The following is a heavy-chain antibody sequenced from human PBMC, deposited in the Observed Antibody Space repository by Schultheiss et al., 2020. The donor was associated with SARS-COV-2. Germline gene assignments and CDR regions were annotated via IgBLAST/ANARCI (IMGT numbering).Heavy chain of an antibody. CDR1: GYTFTSYG. CDR3: ASAGRGSYPYYYGLDV. D-gene: IGHD1-26*01. Sequence: ASVKVSCKASGYTFTSYGISWVRQAPGQGLEWMGWISAYNGNTNYAQKLLGRVTMTTDTSTSTVYMEVSSLRSEDTAVYYCASAGRGSYPYYYGLDVWGQGTTVTVSS. J-gene: IGHJ6*02. CDR2: ISAYNGNT. V-gene: IGHV1-18*01.